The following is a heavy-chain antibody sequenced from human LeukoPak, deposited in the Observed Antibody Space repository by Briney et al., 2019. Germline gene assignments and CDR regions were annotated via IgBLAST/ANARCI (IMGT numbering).Heavy chain of an antibody. CDR1: GLIFSTYW. D-gene: IGHD3-10*02. J-gene: IGHJ4*02. Sequence: GGSLRLSCAASGLIFSTYWMSWVRQAPGKGLECVGIINEHGSEKYYVDSVKGRFTISRDNAKDSLYLQINSLRAEDTAVYYCARGALRSVDYWGQGTLLTVSS. CDR3: ARGALRSVDY. CDR2: INEHGSEK. V-gene: IGHV3-7*03.